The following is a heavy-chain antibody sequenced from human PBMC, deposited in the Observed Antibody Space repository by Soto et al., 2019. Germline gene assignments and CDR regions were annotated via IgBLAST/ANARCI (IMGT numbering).Heavy chain of an antibody. Sequence: SETLSLTCTVSGGSISSSSYYWGWIRQPPGKGLEWIGSIYYSGSTYYNPSLKSRVTISVDTSKNQFSLKLSSVTAADTAVYYCAKLYSSSSGQGYYYYYMDVWGKGTTVTVSS. CDR3: AKLYSSSSGQGYYYYYMDV. CDR2: IYYSGST. J-gene: IGHJ6*03. D-gene: IGHD6-6*01. CDR1: GGSISSSSYY. V-gene: IGHV4-39*01.